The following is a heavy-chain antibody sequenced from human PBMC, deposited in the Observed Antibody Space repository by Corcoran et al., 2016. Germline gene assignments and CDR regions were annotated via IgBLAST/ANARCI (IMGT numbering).Heavy chain of an antibody. V-gene: IGHV3-30*18. CDR1: GFTFSSYG. J-gene: IGHJ4*02. CDR2: ISYDGSNK. Sequence: QVQLVESGGGVVQPGRSLRLSCAASGFTFSSYGMHWVRQAPGKGLEWVAVISYDGSNKYYAESVKGRFTISRDNSKNTLYLQMNSLRAEETAVYYCAEDLGVTTVTSFDYWGQGTLVTVSS. CDR3: AEDLGVTTVTSFDY. D-gene: IGHD4-17*01.